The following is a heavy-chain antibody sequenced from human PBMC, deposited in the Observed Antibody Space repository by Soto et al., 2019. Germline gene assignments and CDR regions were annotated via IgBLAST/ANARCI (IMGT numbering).Heavy chain of an antibody. V-gene: IGHV1-46*01. J-gene: IGHJ5*02. CDR1: GYAFTTYY. CDR3: ARGVVVPAAIRGPAWFDP. D-gene: IGHD2-2*02. Sequence: QVQLVQSGAEVKKPGASVKVSCKASGYAFTTYYMHWVRQAPGQGLEWMGIVNPSDGRTTYAQKFQGRVTITADESTSTAYMELSSLRSEDTAVYYCARGVVVPAAIRGPAWFDPWGQGTLVTVSS. CDR2: VNPSDGRT.